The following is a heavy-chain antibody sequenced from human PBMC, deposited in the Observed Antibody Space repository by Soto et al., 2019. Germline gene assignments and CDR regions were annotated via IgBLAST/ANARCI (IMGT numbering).Heavy chain of an antibody. CDR2: INHSGST. CDR3: ARDSSHNYYGMDV. V-gene: IGHV4-34*01. J-gene: IGHJ6*02. CDR1: GGSFSGYY. D-gene: IGHD6-13*01. Sequence: SETLSLTCAVYGGSFSGYYWSWIRQPPGKGLEWIGEINHSGSTNYNPSLKSRVTISVDTSKNQFSLKLSSVTAEDTAVYYCARDSSHNYYGMDVLGQGTTVTVSS.